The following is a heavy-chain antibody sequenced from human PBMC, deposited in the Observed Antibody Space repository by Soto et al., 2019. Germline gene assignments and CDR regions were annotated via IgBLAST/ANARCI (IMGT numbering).Heavy chain of an antibody. D-gene: IGHD5-18*01. CDR2: IYYSGST. Sequence: SVTLSLTCPVSGVSISSSIDYLGWISQPPGKGLEWIGSIYYSGSTYYNPSLKSRVTISVDTSKNQFSLKLSSVTAADTAVYYCARRGGSSYGKLYYFDSWGQGIL. V-gene: IGHV4-39*01. J-gene: IGHJ4*02. CDR1: GVSISSSIDY. CDR3: ARRGGSSYGKLYYFDS.